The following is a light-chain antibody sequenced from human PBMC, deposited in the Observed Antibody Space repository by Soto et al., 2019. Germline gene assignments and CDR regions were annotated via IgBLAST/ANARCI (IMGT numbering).Light chain of an antibody. CDR2: EVI. CDR1: SSDVGSRNL. Sequence: QSALTQPASVSGSPGQSITISCTGTSSDVGSRNLVSWYQQHPGKAPKLIIYEVIKWPSGVSNRFSGSKSGNTASLTIFGLQAEDEADYYCCSYAGSYTWVFGGGTKLTVL. J-gene: IGLJ3*02. V-gene: IGLV2-23*02. CDR3: CSYAGSYTWV.